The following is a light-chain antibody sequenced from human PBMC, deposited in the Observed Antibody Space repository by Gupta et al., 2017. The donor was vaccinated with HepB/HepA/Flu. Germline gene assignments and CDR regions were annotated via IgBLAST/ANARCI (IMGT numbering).Light chain of an antibody. CDR2: WAS. CDR1: QSLLYRSNQRNH. Sequence: DIVMTQSPDSLVVALGQRATITCRSSQSLLYRSNQRNHLLWYPQKSGQPPKLLIYWASTRESGVPERFSGSGSGTQFTLTINNVQAEDVAIYYCQQYYKTPRTFGGGTMVEIK. J-gene: IGKJ4*01. V-gene: IGKV4-1*01. CDR3: QQYYKTPRT.